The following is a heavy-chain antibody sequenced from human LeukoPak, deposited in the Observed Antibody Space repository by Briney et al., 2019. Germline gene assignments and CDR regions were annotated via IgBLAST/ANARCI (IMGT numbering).Heavy chain of an antibody. CDR2: ISYDGSNK. V-gene: IGHV3-30-3*01. CDR3: ARDRGGGLCH. D-gene: IGHD2/OR15-2a*01. J-gene: IGHJ4*02. Sequence: GGSLRLSCAASGFTFSSYAMHWVRQAPGKGLEWVAVISYDGSNKYYADSVRGRFTISRDNSKNTLYLQMNSLRAEDTAVYYCARDRGGGLCHWGQGTLVTVSS. CDR1: GFTFSSYA.